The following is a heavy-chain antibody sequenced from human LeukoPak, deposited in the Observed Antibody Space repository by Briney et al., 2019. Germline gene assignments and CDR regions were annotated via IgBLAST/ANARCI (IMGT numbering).Heavy chain of an antibody. CDR3: ARALERQRLRYFDPYSDIYGMDV. J-gene: IGHJ6*02. Sequence: ASVKVSCKASGYTFTSYYMHWVRQAPGQGLEWMGVINPSGGSTSYAQKFQGRVTMTRDTSTSTVYMELSSLRSEDTAVYYCARALERQRLRYFDPYSDIYGMDVWGQGTTVTVSS. D-gene: IGHD3-9*01. CDR1: GYTFTSYY. V-gene: IGHV1-46*01. CDR2: INPSGGST.